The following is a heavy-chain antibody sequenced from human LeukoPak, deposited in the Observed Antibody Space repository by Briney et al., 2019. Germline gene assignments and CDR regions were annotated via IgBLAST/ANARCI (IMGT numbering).Heavy chain of an antibody. J-gene: IGHJ5*02. V-gene: IGHV4-38-2*02. CDR1: GYSISTGYY. Sequence: ASETLSLTCTVSGYSISTGYYWGWIRQPPGKGLEWIGSIYHSGSSYYNPSLKSRVTISEDTSNKQFSLKLSSVTAADTAVYYCARGLAMVENWFDPWGQGTLVTVSS. D-gene: IGHD5-18*01. CDR2: IYHSGSS. CDR3: ARGLAMVENWFDP.